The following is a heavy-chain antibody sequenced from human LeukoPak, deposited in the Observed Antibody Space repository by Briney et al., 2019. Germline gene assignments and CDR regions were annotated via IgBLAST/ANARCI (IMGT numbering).Heavy chain of an antibody. V-gene: IGHV4-38-2*02. CDR2: IFHSGDT. CDR3: AREPHWSAGSYYSAGHHMDV. CDR1: GYSIRSGYY. J-gene: IGHJ6*03. D-gene: IGHD3-22*01. Sequence: PSETLSLTCTVFGYSIRSGYYWGWIRQPPGEGPEWIGSIFHSGDTCYNPSLKSRVSISVDTSRNQFSLKLSSVTATDTAVYYWAREPHWSAGSYYSAGHHMDVWGKATTVTVPS.